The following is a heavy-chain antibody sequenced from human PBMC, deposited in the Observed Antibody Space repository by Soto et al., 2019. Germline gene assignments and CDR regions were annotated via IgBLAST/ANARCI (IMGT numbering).Heavy chain of an antibody. J-gene: IGHJ2*01. CDR3: ARGTPITYWYFDL. CDR2: INPNSGGT. D-gene: IGHD5-12*01. Sequence: QVPLVQSGAEVKKPGASVKVSCKASGYTFTGYYMHWVRQAPGQGLEWMGWINPNSGGTNYAQKFQGWDTMTRDTSISTAYRELSRLRSDDTAVYYCARGTPITYWYFDLWGRGTLVTVSS. CDR1: GYTFTGYY. V-gene: IGHV1-2*04.